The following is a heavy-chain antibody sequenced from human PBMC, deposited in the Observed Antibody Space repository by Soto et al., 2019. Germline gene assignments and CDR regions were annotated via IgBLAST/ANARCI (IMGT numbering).Heavy chain of an antibody. CDR1: GGTFSNDI. CDR2: IIPLLDIA. Sequence: QVQLVQSGAEVKKPGSSVKVSCKTSGGTFSNDIITWVRQAPGQGLEWMGRIIPLLDIANYAQKFQGRVTITADKSTGTAYMELNSLRSEDMAVYYCARDSPIGSTFSGYDAIDYWGQGTLVTVSS. CDR3: ARDSPIGSTFSGYDAIDY. V-gene: IGHV1-69*08. J-gene: IGHJ4*02. D-gene: IGHD5-12*01.